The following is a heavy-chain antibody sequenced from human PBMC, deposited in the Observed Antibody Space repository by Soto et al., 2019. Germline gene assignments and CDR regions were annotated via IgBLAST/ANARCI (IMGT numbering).Heavy chain of an antibody. CDR1: GGSISSYY. CDR3: ARVGWTTVGYYFDY. D-gene: IGHD4-17*01. CDR2: IYYSGST. J-gene: IGHJ4*02. V-gene: IGHV4-59*01. Sequence: SETLSLTCTVSGGSISSYYWSWIRQPPGKGLEWIGYIYYSGSTKYTPSLKSRVTISVDTSKNQFSLKLSSVTAADTAVYFCARVGWTTVGYYFDYWGQGTLVTVSS.